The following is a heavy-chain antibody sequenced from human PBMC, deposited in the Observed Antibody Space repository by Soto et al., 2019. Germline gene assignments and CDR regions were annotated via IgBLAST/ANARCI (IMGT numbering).Heavy chain of an antibody. J-gene: IGHJ4*02. CDR1: RFSLSTSGMR. V-gene: IGHV2-70D*14. D-gene: IGHD6-19*01. Sequence: SGPTLVNPTHTLTLTSTLSRFSLSTSGMRVNWMRQPPGKAREWLARIDCDDGKFYSTALQNRLTISKHTSKNQVVLTMTNIDLVDTATYYCARRRYSSGWSYYFDYWGQGTLVTVSS. CDR3: ARRRYSSGWSYYFDY. CDR2: IDCDDGK.